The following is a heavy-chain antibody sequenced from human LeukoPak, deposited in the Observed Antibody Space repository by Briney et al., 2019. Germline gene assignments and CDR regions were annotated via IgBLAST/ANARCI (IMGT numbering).Heavy chain of an antibody. V-gene: IGHV4-4*02. CDR2: MYLSGTT. D-gene: IGHD3-22*01. CDR1: GDSINSLDL. J-gene: IGHJ4*02. Sequence: SSETLSLTCTVSGDSINSLDLWSWVRQPPGKGLEWIGEMYLSGTTHSNPSVESRVTISIDKSKNQFFLNLSSVTAADTAVYYCAGLVGRYSSGLYYYYFDYWGQGTLVTVSS. CDR3: AGLVGRYSSGLYYYYFDY.